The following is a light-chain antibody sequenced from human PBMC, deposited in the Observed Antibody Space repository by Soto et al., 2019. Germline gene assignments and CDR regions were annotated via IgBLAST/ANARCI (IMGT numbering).Light chain of an antibody. CDR2: EGS. Sequence: QSVLTQPASVSGSPGQSITISCTGTSSDVGNYNLVSWYQQHPGKAPKLMIYEGSKRPSGVSNRFSGAKSSNTASLTISGLQAEDESDYYCCSYAGSSTYVFGTGTKVTFL. J-gene: IGLJ1*01. CDR1: SSDVGNYNL. V-gene: IGLV2-23*01. CDR3: CSYAGSSTYV.